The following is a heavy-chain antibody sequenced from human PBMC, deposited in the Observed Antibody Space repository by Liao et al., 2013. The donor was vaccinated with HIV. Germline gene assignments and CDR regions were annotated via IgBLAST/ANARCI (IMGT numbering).Heavy chain of an antibody. V-gene: IGHV4-59*01. Sequence: QVQLQESGPGLVKPSETLSLTCTVSGGSISSYYWSWIRQPPGKGLEWIGYIYYSGSTNYNPSLKSRVTISVDTSKNQFSLKLSSVTAADTAVYYCARDGEGKLWFPLGYWGQGTLVTVSS. CDR1: GGSISSYY. CDR3: ARDGEGKLWFPLGY. CDR2: IYYSGST. D-gene: IGHD5-18*01. J-gene: IGHJ4*02.